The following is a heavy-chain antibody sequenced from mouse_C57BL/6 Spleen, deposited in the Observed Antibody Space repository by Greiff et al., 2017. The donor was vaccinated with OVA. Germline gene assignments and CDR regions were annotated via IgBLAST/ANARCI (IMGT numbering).Heavy chain of an antibody. J-gene: IGHJ3*01. CDR1: GFNIKDYY. CDR3: ARCDERGFAY. CDR2: IDPEDGET. Sequence: EVQLQESGAELVKPGASVKLSCTASGFNIKDYYMHWVKQRTEQGLEWIGRIDPEDGETKYAPNFQGKATITADTSSNTAYLQLSSLTSEDTAVYYCARCDERGFAYWGQGTLVTVSA. V-gene: IGHV14-2*01.